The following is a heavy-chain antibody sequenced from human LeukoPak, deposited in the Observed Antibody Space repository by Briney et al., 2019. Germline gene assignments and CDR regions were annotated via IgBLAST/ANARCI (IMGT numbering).Heavy chain of an antibody. Sequence: GGSLRLSCAASGFTVSSNYMSWVRQAPGKGLEWVSIIYSGGSTYYADSVKGRFTISRDNSKNTLYLQMNSLRAEDTAVYYCARGSSTGYSFDYWGQGTLVTVSS. V-gene: IGHV3-66*01. CDR3: ARGSSTGYSFDY. J-gene: IGHJ4*02. CDR2: IYSGGST. D-gene: IGHD6-6*01. CDR1: GFTVSSNY.